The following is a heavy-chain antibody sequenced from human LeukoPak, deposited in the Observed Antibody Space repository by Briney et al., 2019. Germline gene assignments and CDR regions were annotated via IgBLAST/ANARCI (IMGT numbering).Heavy chain of an antibody. Sequence: SETLSLTCTVSGGSISSYYWSWIRQPPGKGLEWIGYIYHSGSTNYNPSLKSRVTISVDTSKNQFSLKLSSVTAADTAVYYCARVFYGRHGGFDYWGQGTLVTVSS. CDR2: IYHSGST. D-gene: IGHD4-17*01. CDR3: ARVFYGRHGGFDY. V-gene: IGHV4-59*01. CDR1: GGSISSYY. J-gene: IGHJ4*02.